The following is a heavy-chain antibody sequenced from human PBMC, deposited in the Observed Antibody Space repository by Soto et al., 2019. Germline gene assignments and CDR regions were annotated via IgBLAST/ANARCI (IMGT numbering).Heavy chain of an antibody. Sequence: LQESGPGLVKPSQTLSLTCSVSAYSITAGGYYWSWIRHHPGKGLEWIGSFYSSGSVIYNPSLRSRLSISGDTTKNHFSMSLTSVTDADTAQYYCARMYSSGSGWFHPWGQGTLVTVSS. V-gene: IGHV4-31*03. CDR1: AYSITAGGYY. CDR2: FYSSGSV. D-gene: IGHD6-19*01. J-gene: IGHJ5*02. CDR3: ARMYSSGSGWFHP.